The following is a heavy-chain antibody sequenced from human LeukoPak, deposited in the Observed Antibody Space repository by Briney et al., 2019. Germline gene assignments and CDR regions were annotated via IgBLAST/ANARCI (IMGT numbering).Heavy chain of an antibody. J-gene: IGHJ4*02. CDR2: IWYDGSNK. CDR3: AKGLTVTGTTTRFDY. D-gene: IGHD1-7*01. V-gene: IGHV3-33*06. Sequence: PGRSLRLSCAAPGFTFSSYGMHWVRQAPGKGLEWVAVIWYDGSNKYYADSVKGRFTISRDNSKNTLYLQMNSLRAEDTAVYYCAKGLTVTGTTTRFDYWGQGTLVTVSS. CDR1: GFTFSSYG.